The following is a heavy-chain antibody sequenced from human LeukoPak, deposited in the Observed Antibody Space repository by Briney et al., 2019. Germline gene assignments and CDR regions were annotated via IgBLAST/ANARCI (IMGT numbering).Heavy chain of an antibody. Sequence: PSETLSLTCAVYGGSFSGYYWSWIRQPPGKGLEWIGEINHSGSTNYNPSLKSRVTISVDTSKNQFSLKLSSVTAADTAVYYCARGDRYYDFWSGHGRNWFDPWGQGTLVTVSS. D-gene: IGHD3-3*01. CDR2: INHSGST. CDR3: ARGDRYYDFWSGHGRNWFDP. J-gene: IGHJ5*02. CDR1: GGSFSGYY. V-gene: IGHV4-34*01.